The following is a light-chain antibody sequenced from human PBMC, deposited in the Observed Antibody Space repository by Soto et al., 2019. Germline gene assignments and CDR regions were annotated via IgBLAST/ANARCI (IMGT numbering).Light chain of an antibody. Sequence: QSALTQPPSASGTPAQSVTISCTGPSSDVDAYNYVSWYQQHPGKAPKLMIYEVSKRPSGVPDRFSGSKSGNTASLTVSGLQAEEEADYYCSSQAGSNNYVFGTGTKVTV. CDR3: SSQAGSNNYV. CDR2: EVS. CDR1: SSDVDAYNY. V-gene: IGLV2-8*01. J-gene: IGLJ1*01.